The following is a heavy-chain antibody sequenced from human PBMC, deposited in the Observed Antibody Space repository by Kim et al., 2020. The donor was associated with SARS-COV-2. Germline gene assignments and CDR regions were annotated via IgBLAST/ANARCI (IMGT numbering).Heavy chain of an antibody. J-gene: IGHJ6*02. CDR2: IIPIFGTA. CDR3: ARWGIVGATKDYYYGMDV. V-gene: IGHV1-69*13. D-gene: IGHD1-26*01. Sequence: SVKVSCKASGGTFSSYAISWVRQAPGQGLEWMGGIIPIFGTANYAQKFQGRVTITADESTSTAYMELSSLRSEDTAVYYCARWGIVGATKDYYYGMDVWGQGTTVTVSS. CDR1: GGTFSSYA.